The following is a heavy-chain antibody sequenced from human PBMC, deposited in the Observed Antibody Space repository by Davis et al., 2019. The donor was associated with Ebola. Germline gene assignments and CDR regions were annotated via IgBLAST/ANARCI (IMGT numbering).Heavy chain of an antibody. CDR1: GFTFSSYW. CDR3: ARGPSTGNSFSY. CDR2: ISYDGSNK. D-gene: IGHD6-13*01. V-gene: IGHV3-30*05. Sequence: GESLKISCGASGFTFSSYWMSWVRQAPGKGLEWVAVISYDGSNKYYADSVKGRFTISRDNSKNTLYLQMNSLRAEGTAVYYCARGPSTGNSFSYWGQGTLVTVSS. J-gene: IGHJ4*02.